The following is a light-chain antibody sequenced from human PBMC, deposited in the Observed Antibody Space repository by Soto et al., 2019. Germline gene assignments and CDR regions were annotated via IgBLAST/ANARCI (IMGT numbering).Light chain of an antibody. CDR1: QSLVHSNGDTY. V-gene: IGKV2-24*01. J-gene: IGKJ2*01. CDR3: MKATHVHRN. Sequence: DVVMTQTPLSSPVTLGQPASISCRSSQSLVHSNGDTYLNWLQQRPGQPPRLLLYKISNRFSGVPDRFAGSWAGTDFTLKISRVEAEDVGVYYCMKATHVHRNFCQGTNLEIK. CDR2: KIS.